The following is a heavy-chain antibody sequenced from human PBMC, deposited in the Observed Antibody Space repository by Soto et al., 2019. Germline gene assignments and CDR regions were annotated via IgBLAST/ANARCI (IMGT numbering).Heavy chain of an antibody. CDR1: GGTFSSYA. J-gene: IGHJ4*02. CDR3: ARARGSSSTYYDYVWGSYRGVLDY. D-gene: IGHD3-16*02. CDR2: IIPIFGTA. V-gene: IGHV1-69*12. Sequence: QVQLVQSGAEVKKPGSSVKVSCKASGGTFSSYAISWVRQAPGQGLEWMGGIIPIFGTANYAQKFQGRVTITADESTSTAYMELSSLRSEDTAVYYCARARGSSSTYYDYVWGSYRGVLDYWGQGTLVTVSS.